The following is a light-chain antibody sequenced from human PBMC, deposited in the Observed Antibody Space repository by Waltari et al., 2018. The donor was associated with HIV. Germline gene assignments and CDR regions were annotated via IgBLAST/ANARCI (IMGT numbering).Light chain of an antibody. CDR2: RNN. CDR3: VTWADRSSGPVV. J-gene: IGLJ2*01. Sequence: QSVLTQPPSASGTPGQRITISCSGSSSKIGNNYVHWYQHLQGTAPKLLIYRNNQRASGVPYRFSGSKSGTSASLAISGLRSYDEADYYCVTWADRSSGPVVFGGGTKVTVL. V-gene: IGLV1-47*01. CDR1: SSKIGNNY.